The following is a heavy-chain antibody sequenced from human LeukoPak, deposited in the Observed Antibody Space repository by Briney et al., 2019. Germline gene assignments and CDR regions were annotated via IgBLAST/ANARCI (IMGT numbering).Heavy chain of an antibody. Sequence: PGGSLRLSCAASGFTFSSYSMNWVRQAPRKGLEWVSSISSSSSYIYYADSVTGRFTISRDNAKNSLYLQMNSLRAEDTAVYYCARANPIAAAGTITNFDYWGQGTLVTVSS. CDR3: ARANPIAAAGTITNFDY. J-gene: IGHJ4*02. D-gene: IGHD6-13*01. CDR2: ISSSSSYI. CDR1: GFTFSSYS. V-gene: IGHV3-21*01.